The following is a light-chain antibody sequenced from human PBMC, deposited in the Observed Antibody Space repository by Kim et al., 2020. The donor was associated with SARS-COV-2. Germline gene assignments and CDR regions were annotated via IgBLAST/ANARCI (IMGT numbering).Light chain of an antibody. V-gene: IGLV2-14*03. CDR1: SSDIGDYNY. CDR2: DVS. CDR3: SSYTSSSTPYV. Sequence: QSALTQPASVSGSPGQSITISCTGTSSDIGDYNYVSWYQQHPGKAPQLMIYDVSNRPSGVSNRFSGSKSGNTASLTISGLQAEDEANYYCSSYTSSSTPYVFGTGTKLTVL. J-gene: IGLJ1*01.